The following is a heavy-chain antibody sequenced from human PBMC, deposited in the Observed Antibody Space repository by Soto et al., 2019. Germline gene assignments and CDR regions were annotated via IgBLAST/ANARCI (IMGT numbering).Heavy chain of an antibody. CDR3: GPLGNFGVVKGH. V-gene: IGHV3-74*03. J-gene: IGHJ4*02. CDR1: GFTFTTYW. Sequence: LRLSCAASGFTFTTYWMHWVRQAPGKGLEWVARISRDGIGTTYAESVKGRFTISRDNTRDTLYLQMNSLRVEDTAVYYCGPLGNFGVVKGHWGQGTLVTVSS. CDR2: ISRDGIGT. D-gene: IGHD3-3*01.